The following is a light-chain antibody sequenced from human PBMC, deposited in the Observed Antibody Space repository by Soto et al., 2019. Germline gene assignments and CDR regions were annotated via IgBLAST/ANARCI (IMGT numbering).Light chain of an antibody. J-gene: IGKJ3*01. CDR1: QSVSSY. V-gene: IGKV3-11*01. CDR2: DAS. CDR3: QQRSNWPPT. Sequence: EIVLTQSPATLSLSPGERATLSCRASQSVSSYLAWYQQKPGQAPMLLIYDASSRATGIPARFSGSGSGTDFTLTISSLEPEDFAVYSCQQRSNWPPTFGPGTKVDIK.